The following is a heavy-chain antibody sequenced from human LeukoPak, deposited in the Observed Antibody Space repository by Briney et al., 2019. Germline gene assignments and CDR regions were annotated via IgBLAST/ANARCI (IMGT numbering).Heavy chain of an antibody. CDR1: GYTFTGYY. CDR2: ISAYNGNT. V-gene: IGHV1-18*04. J-gene: IGHJ4*02. CDR3: ASFYYYDSSGYYALDY. D-gene: IGHD3-22*01. Sequence: GASVKVSCKASGYTFTGYYMHWVRQAPGQGLEWMGWISAYNGNTNYAQKLQGRVTMTTDTSTSTAYMELRSLRSDDTAVYYCASFYYYDSSGYYALDYWGQGTLVTVSS.